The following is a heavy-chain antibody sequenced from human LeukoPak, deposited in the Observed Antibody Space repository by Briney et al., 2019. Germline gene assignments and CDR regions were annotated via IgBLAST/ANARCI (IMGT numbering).Heavy chain of an antibody. CDR3: AKYYDILTGYTGDYFDY. D-gene: IGHD3-9*01. J-gene: IGHJ4*02. CDR2: IYSGGST. CDR1: GFTVSSNY. Sequence: GGSLRLSCAASGFTVSSNYMSWVRQAPGKGLEWVSVIYSGGSTYYADSVKGRFTISRDNSKNTLYLQMNSLRAEDTGVYYCAKYYDILTGYTGDYFDYWGQGTLVTVSS. V-gene: IGHV3-53*01.